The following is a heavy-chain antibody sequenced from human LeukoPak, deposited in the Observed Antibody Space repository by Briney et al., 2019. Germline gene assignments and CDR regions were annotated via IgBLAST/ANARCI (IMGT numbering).Heavy chain of an antibody. CDR2: IYTSGST. D-gene: IGHD6-13*01. CDR3: ARLGGSSWYFDAFDI. Sequence: SETLSLTCTVSGGSISSYYWRWIRQPPGKGLEWIGYIYTSGSTNYNPSLKSRVTISVDTSKNQFSLKLSSVTAADTAVYYCARLGGSSWYFDAFDIWGQGTMVTVSS. J-gene: IGHJ3*02. V-gene: IGHV4-4*09. CDR1: GGSISSYY.